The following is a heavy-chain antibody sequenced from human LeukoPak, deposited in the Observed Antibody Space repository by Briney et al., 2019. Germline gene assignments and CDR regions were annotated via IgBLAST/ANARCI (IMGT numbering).Heavy chain of an antibody. CDR3: ARDWHLGY. D-gene: IGHD7-27*01. CDR2: IYYSGST. J-gene: IGHJ4*02. CDR1: GGSIRGGDYY. Sequence: PSETLSLTCTVSGGSIRGGDYYWSWIRQPPGKGLEWIGNIYYSGSTSYNPSLKSRVTISVDTSNNQFSLTLTSVSAADTAMYYCARDWHLGYWGQGTLVTVSS. V-gene: IGHV4-30-4*01.